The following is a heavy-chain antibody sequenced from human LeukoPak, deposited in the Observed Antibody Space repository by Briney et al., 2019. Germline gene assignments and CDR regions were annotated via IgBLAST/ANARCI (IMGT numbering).Heavy chain of an antibody. CDR1: GYTFTGYY. CDR2: INPNSGGT. D-gene: IGHD3-10*01. V-gene: IGHV1-2*06. Sequence: GASVKVSCKASGYTFTGYYMHWVRQAPGQGLEWMGRINPNSGGTNYAQKFQGRVTMTRDTSISTAYMELSRLRSDDTAVYYCARDRITMVRGVPSRAFDIWGQGTMVTVPS. CDR3: ARDRITMVRGVPSRAFDI. J-gene: IGHJ3*02.